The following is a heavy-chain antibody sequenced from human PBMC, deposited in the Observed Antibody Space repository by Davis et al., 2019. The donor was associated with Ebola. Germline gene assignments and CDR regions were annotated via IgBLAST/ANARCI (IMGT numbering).Heavy chain of an antibody. D-gene: IGHD1-26*01. CDR2: IDPDSGDT. Sequence: AASVKVSCKASGYTFTDYYIHWVRQAPRQGLQWMGRIDPDSGDTNYAQKLQGRVTMTTDTSTTTAYMELRSLRSDDTAVYYCARDSLVGATDYWGQGTLVTVSS. J-gene: IGHJ4*02. V-gene: IGHV1-2*06. CDR3: ARDSLVGATDY. CDR1: GYTFTDYY.